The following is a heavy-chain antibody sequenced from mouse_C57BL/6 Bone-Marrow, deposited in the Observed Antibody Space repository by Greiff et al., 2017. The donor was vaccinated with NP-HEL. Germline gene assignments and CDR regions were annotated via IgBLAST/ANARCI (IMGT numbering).Heavy chain of an antibody. CDR1: GYSFTDYN. V-gene: IGHV1-39*01. Sequence: EVQLQESGPELVKPGASVKISCKASGYSFTDYNMNWVKQSNGKSLEWIGVINPNYGTTSYNQKFKGKATLTVDQSSSTAYMQLNSLTSEDSAVYYCARSKDYDGDYYAMDYWGQGTSVTVSS. D-gene: IGHD2-4*01. CDR3: ARSKDYDGDYYAMDY. J-gene: IGHJ4*01. CDR2: INPNYGTT.